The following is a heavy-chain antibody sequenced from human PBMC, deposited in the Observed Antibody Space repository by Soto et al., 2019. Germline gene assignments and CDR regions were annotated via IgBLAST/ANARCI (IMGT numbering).Heavy chain of an antibody. CDR3: AKAYFVWSSEQPYYFDY. D-gene: IGHD3-16*01. J-gene: IGHJ4*02. CDR2: ISGSGGRS. Sequence: EVQLLDSGGGLVQPGGSLRLSCAASGFTFSNYAMTWVRQGPGKGLEWVSGISGSGGRSYYADSVKGRFTISRVNSKSTLYLQMISLRAEDTAVYYCAKAYFVWSSEQPYYFDYWGQGTLCTVAS. CDR1: GFTFSNYA. V-gene: IGHV3-23*01.